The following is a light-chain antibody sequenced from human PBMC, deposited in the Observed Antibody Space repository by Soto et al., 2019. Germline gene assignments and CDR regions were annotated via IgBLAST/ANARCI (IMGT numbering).Light chain of an antibody. J-gene: IGKJ1*01. CDR1: QSISSW. CDR3: QQYNTIQT. V-gene: IGKV1-5*01. Sequence: DIQMTQSPSTLSASVGDRVTITCRASQSISSWLAWYQQKPGKAPKLLIYDASSSESGVPSRFSGSGSGTEFTLTISSLQPDDFATYYCQQYNTIQTFGQGTKVEIK. CDR2: DAS.